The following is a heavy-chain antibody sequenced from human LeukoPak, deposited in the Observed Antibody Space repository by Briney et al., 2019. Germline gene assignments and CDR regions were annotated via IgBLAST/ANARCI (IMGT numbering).Heavy chain of an antibody. CDR1: GGTFSSYA. Sequence: ASVKVSCKASGGTFSSYAISWVRQAPGQGLEWMGEIIPIFGTANYAQKFQGRVTITADESTSTAYMELSSLRSEDTAVYYCARDLGCSGGSCYSPSFWFDPWGQGTLVTVSS. D-gene: IGHD2-15*01. CDR3: ARDLGCSGGSCYSPSFWFDP. V-gene: IGHV1-69*01. J-gene: IGHJ5*02. CDR2: IIPIFGTA.